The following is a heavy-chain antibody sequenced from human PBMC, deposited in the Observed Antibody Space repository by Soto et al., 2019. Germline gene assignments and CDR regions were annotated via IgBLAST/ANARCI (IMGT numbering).Heavy chain of an antibody. Sequence: EVQLLESGGGLVQPGGSLRLSCAASGFTFSSYAMSWVRQAPGKGLEWVSAISGSGGSTYYADSVKGRFTISRDNSKNTLYLQLNSLRAEDTAVYYCAKNQGGGGRGRTDYWGQGTLVTVSS. CDR2: ISGSGGST. V-gene: IGHV3-23*01. D-gene: IGHD2-15*01. J-gene: IGHJ4*02. CDR1: GFTFSSYA. CDR3: AKNQGGGGRGRTDY.